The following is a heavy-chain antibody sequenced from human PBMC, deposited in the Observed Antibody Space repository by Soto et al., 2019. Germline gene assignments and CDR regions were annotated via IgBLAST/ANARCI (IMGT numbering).Heavy chain of an antibody. CDR3: ASSLYYDFWSGYPGGMDV. V-gene: IGHV3-72*01. Sequence: SCPASRFSFSDHFVEWVRQPPGKGLEWVGRTRNKANSYTTEYAASVKGRFTISRDDSKNSLYLQMNSLKTEDTAVYYCASSLYYDFWSGYPGGMDVWGQGTTVTVSS. CDR1: RFSFSDHF. CDR2: TRNKANSYTT. J-gene: IGHJ6*02. D-gene: IGHD3-3*01.